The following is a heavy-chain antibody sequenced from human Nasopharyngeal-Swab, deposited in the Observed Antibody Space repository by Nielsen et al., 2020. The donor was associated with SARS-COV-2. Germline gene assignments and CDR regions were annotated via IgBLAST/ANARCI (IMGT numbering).Heavy chain of an antibody. D-gene: IGHD4-17*01. J-gene: IGHJ4*02. CDR2: IYYSGST. CDR3: ARHLSHDYGDPETYYYFDY. V-gene: IGHV4-39*01. Sequence: WIRQPPGKGLEWIGSIYYSGSTCYNPSLKSRVTISADTSKNLFSLKLSSVTAADTAVYYCARHLSHDYGDPETYYYFDYWGQGTLVTVSS.